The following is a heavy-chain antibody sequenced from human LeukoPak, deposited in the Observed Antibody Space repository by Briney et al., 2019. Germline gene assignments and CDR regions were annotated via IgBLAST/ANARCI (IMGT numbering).Heavy chain of an antibody. CDR2: ISSSSSTI. V-gene: IGHV3-48*01. CDR3: AREENMVPDY. Sequence: PGGSLRLSCAASGFTFSSYSMNWVRQAPGKGLEWVSYISSSSSTIYYADSVKGRFTISRDNAKNSLYLQMNSLRAEDTAVYYCAREENMVPDYWGQGTLVTVSS. J-gene: IGHJ4*02. CDR1: GFTFSSYS. D-gene: IGHD2/OR15-2a*01.